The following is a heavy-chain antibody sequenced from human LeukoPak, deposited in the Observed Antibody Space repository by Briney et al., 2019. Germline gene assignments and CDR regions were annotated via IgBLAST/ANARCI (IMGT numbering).Heavy chain of an antibody. CDR3: ARGPRLRYYGSGSSSLFDY. Sequence: SETLSLTCAVYGGSFSGYYWSWIRQPPGKGQEWIGEINHSGSTNYNPSLKSRVTISVDTSKNQFSLKLSSVTAADTAVYYCARGPRLRYYGSGSSSLFDYWGQGTLVTVSS. J-gene: IGHJ4*02. V-gene: IGHV4-34*01. CDR1: GGSFSGYY. D-gene: IGHD3-10*01. CDR2: INHSGST.